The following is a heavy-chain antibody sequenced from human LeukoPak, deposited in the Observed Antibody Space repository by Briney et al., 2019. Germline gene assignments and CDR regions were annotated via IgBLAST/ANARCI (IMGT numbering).Heavy chain of an antibody. CDR3: AKDVVVVPAAIDY. CDR2: ISGSGGST. J-gene: IGHJ4*02. D-gene: IGHD2-2*01. Sequence: GGSLRLSCAASGFTFSSYTMSWVRQAPGKGLEWVSAISGSGGSTYYADSVKGRFTISRDNSKNTLYLQMNSLRAEDTAVYYCAKDVVVVPAAIDYWGQGTLVTVSS. CDR1: GFTFSSYT. V-gene: IGHV3-23*01.